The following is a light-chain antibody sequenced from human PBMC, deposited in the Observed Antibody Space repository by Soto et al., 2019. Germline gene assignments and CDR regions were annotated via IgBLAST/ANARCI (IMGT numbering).Light chain of an antibody. CDR2: GAS. V-gene: IGKV3D-15*01. CDR1: QSVRSN. J-gene: IGKJ5*01. Sequence: IVLTQSPGTLSCSPGERATLSCRACQSVRSNFLAWYQQKPGQAPRLLIYGASTRATGIPARFSGSGSATEFTLTISSLQSEDFAVYYCQQYKNWPRTFGQGTRLEIK. CDR3: QQYKNWPRT.